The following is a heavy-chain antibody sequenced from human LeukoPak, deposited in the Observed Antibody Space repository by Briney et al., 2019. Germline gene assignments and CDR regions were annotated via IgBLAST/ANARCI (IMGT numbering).Heavy chain of an antibody. Sequence: GGSLRLSCAASGFTFSSYSMNWVRQAPGKGLEWVSYISSNSGIIYYADSVKGRFTISRDNAKNSLYLQMNSLRAEDTAVYYCVGGDYWGQGTLVTVSS. V-gene: IGHV3-48*04. CDR1: GFTFSSYS. J-gene: IGHJ4*02. CDR3: VGGDY. CDR2: ISSNSGII.